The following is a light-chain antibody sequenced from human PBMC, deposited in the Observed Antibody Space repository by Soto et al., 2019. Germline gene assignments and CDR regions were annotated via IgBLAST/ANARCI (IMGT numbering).Light chain of an antibody. Sequence: EIVMTQSPATLSVSPGERAALSCRASQSVTRNLAWYQQKPGQAPRLLIYGASTRATGIPARFSGSGSGTEFTLTISSLQSGDFAVYYCQQYNNWPLTFGGGTKVEIK. CDR3: QQYNNWPLT. J-gene: IGKJ4*01. V-gene: IGKV3-15*01. CDR1: QSVTRN. CDR2: GAS.